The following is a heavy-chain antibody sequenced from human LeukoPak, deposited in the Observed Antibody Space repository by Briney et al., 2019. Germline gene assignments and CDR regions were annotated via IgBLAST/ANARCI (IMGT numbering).Heavy chain of an antibody. CDR1: GGSMNNYY. CDR3: ASYPAYSSGWYGY. CDR2: IYYSGST. V-gene: IGHV4-59*01. Sequence: SETLSLTCTVSGGSMNNYYWSWIRQPPGKGLEWIGYIYYSGSTNYNPSLKSRVTISVDTSKNQFSLKLSSVTAADTAVYYCASYPAYSSGWYGYWGQGTLVTVSS. D-gene: IGHD6-19*01. J-gene: IGHJ4*02.